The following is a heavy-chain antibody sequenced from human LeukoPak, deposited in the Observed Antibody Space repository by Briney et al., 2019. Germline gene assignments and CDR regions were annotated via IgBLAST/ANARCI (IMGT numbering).Heavy chain of an antibody. D-gene: IGHD2-15*01. Sequence: GXXLKISCKGSGYRFSNYWIGWVRHMPGKGLEGRGMIYPGDSDIRYSPSFQGQVTISADKSISTAYLQWSSLKASDTAMYYCARQEYCSGGSCYTWFDPWGQGTLVTVSS. CDR1: GYRFSNYW. J-gene: IGHJ5*02. CDR2: IYPGDSDI. V-gene: IGHV5-51*01. CDR3: ARQEYCSGGSCYTWFDP.